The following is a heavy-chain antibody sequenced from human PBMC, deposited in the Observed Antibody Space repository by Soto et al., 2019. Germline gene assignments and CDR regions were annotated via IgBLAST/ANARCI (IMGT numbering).Heavy chain of an antibody. D-gene: IGHD1-26*01. CDR2: IYIDGRT. V-gene: IGHV3-66*04. J-gene: IGHJ2*01. CDR1: GFTVSSSY. CDR3: ARHVGFYWYFDL. Sequence: GGSLRLSCAASGFTVSSSYMGWVRQAPGKGLDWVSSIYIDGRTYYADSVKGRFTISTDNSKDTLYLQMNSLRPDDTAIYYCARHVGFYWYFDLWGRGTLVTVSS.